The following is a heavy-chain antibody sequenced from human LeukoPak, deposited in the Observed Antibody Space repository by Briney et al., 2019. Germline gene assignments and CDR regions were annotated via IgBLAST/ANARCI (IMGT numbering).Heavy chain of an antibody. V-gene: IGHV3-23*01. CDR3: ANPSVLRYSDWLSNDAFDI. CDR1: GFTFSSYA. CDR2: ISGSGGST. D-gene: IGHD3-9*01. J-gene: IGHJ3*02. Sequence: PGGSLRLSCAASGFTFSSYAMSWVRQAPGKGLEWVSAISGSGGSTYYADSVKGRFTISRDNSKNTLYLQMNSLRAEDTAVYYCANPSVLRYSDWLSNDAFDIWGQGTMVTVSS.